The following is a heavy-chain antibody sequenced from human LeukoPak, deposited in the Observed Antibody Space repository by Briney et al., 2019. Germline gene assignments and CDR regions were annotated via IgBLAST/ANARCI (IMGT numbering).Heavy chain of an antibody. CDR2: IYYSGST. Sequence: ASETLSLTCTVSGGSISSSSYYRGWIRQPPGKGLEWIGSIYYSGSTYYNPSLKSRVTISVDTSKNQFSLKLSSVTAADTAVYYCARDPFPIVVVPAAISDYWGQGTLVTVSS. CDR1: GGSISSSSYY. D-gene: IGHD2-2*01. V-gene: IGHV4-39*02. J-gene: IGHJ4*02. CDR3: ARDPFPIVVVPAAISDY.